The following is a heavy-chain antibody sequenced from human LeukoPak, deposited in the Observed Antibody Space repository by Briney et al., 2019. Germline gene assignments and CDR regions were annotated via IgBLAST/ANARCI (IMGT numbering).Heavy chain of an antibody. Sequence: GGSLRLSCAASGYTFDDYAMHWVRQAPGKGLEWVSGISWNSGSIGYADSVKGRFTISRDNAKNSLYLQMNSLRAEDTALYYCAKGASGYYGGYCFDPWGQGPLVTVSS. V-gene: IGHV3-9*01. D-gene: IGHD3-22*01. CDR3: AKGASGYYGGYCFDP. J-gene: IGHJ5*02. CDR2: ISWNSGSI. CDR1: GYTFDDYA.